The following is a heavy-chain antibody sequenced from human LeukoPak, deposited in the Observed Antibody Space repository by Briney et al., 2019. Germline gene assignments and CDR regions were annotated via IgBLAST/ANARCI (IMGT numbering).Heavy chain of an antibody. CDR3: ARETPPGLLGDY. Sequence: ASVKVSCTASGGTFSSYAISWVRQAPGQGLEWMGGIIPIFGTANYAQKFQGRVTITADESTSTAYMELSSLRSEDTAVYYCARETPPGLLGDYWGQGTLVTVSS. CDR2: IIPIFGTA. J-gene: IGHJ4*02. V-gene: IGHV1-69*13. CDR1: GGTFSSYA. D-gene: IGHD1-26*01.